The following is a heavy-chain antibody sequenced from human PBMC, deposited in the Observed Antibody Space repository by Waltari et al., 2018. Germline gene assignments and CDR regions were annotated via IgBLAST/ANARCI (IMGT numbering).Heavy chain of an antibody. D-gene: IGHD1-1*01. CDR2: ISGSGGPT. J-gene: IGHJ4*02. CDR1: GFSFSGYA. V-gene: IGHV3-23*04. CDR3: AKAKSTGGHNY. Sequence: EVQLVESGGGLVQPGGSLRLSCAASGFSFSGYAMSWVRQAPGKGLEWVSGISGSGGPTYYVDSVKGRFTISRYNSKNTLHLQMNSLRAEDTAIYYCAKAKSTGGHNYWGQGTLVTVSS.